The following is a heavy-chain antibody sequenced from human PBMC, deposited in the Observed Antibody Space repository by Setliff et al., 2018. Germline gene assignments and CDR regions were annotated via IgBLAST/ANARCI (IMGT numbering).Heavy chain of an antibody. D-gene: IGHD1-26*01. J-gene: IGHJ4*02. CDR3: ARGSGSFPFDY. V-gene: IGHV4-34*01. Sequence: SETLSLTCAVYGGSFSGYYWSWIRQPPGKGLEWIGEINYSRVVNYKPSLKSRVSISLDTSKNQFSLRLTSLTAADTAVYYCARGSGSFPFDYWGLGTLVTVSS. CDR2: INYSRVV. CDR1: GGSFSGYY.